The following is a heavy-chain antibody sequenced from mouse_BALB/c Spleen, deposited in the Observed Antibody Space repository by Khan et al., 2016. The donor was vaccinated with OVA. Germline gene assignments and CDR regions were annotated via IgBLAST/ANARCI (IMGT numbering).Heavy chain of an antibody. CDR3: ARVYGGDFDY. CDR2: ISYSGNT. Sequence: EVQLVESGPGLVKPSQSLSLTCTVTGYSITCDYAWNWIRQFPGNQLEWMGFISYSGNTKYNPSLKSRFSITRDTSKNQFFLQLNSVTTEDTATYYCARVYGGDFDYWGQGTSLTVSS. V-gene: IGHV3-2*02. CDR1: GYSITCDYA. D-gene: IGHD2-10*02. J-gene: IGHJ2*02.